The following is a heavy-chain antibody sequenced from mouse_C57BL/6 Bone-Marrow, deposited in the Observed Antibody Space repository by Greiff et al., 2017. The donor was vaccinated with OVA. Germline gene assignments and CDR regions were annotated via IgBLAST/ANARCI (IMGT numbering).Heavy chain of an antibody. CDR2: INSDGGST. CDR1: EYEFPSHD. V-gene: IGHV5-2*01. J-gene: IGHJ1*03. CDR3: ARQAYGNYNCFFDI. Sequence: EVQRVEPGGGLVQPGESLKLSCESNEYEFPSHDMYWVRKTPEKRLEWVAAINSDGGSTYYTDNMERRFIISRDNHKKTLYLQMSRLWSEDTALYYCARQAYGNYNCFFDIWGTGTTVPVSS. D-gene: IGHD2-1*01.